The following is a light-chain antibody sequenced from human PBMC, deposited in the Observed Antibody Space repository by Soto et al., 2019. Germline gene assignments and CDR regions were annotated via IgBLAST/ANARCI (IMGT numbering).Light chain of an antibody. CDR1: QSVFSS. Sequence: EIVMTQSPATLSVSLGERVTLSCRVSQSVFSSLAWYQQKPGQAPRLLIYGAATRPIGIPARFSGSGSGTEFTLTISSLQSEDFAVYYCQQYGSSPLTFGGGTKVEIK. V-gene: IGKV3-15*01. CDR2: GAA. CDR3: QQYGSSPLT. J-gene: IGKJ4*01.